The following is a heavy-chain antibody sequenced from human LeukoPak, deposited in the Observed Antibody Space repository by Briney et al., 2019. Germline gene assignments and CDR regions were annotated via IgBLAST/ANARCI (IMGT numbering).Heavy chain of an antibody. Sequence: SETLSLTCAVCGGSFSGYYWSRIRQPPGKGLEWIGEINHSGSTNYNPSLKSRVTISVDTSKNQFSLKLSSVTAADTAVYYCARRPSKSPLRDWGQGTLVTVSS. CDR3: ARRPSKSPLRD. D-gene: IGHD3-10*01. J-gene: IGHJ4*02. V-gene: IGHV4-34*01. CDR1: GGSFSGYY. CDR2: INHSGST.